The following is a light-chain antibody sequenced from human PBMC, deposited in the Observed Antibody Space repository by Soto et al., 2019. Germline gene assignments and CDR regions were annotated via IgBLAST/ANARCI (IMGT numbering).Light chain of an antibody. J-gene: IGLJ2*01. Sequence: QSVLTQPASVSGSPGQSITISCTGTSSDVGSYKYVSWYRQHPGKAPKLLIYGVSNRPSGVSSRFSGSKSGNTASLTISGLQAEDEADYYCSSYASSTALVFGGGTKVTVL. V-gene: IGLV2-14*01. CDR3: SSYASSTALV. CDR1: SSDVGSYKY. CDR2: GVS.